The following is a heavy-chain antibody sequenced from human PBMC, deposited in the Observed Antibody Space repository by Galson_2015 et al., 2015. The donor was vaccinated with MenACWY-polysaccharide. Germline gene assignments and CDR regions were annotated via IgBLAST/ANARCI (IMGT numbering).Heavy chain of an antibody. V-gene: IGHV3-11*01. Sequence: RLSCAASGFSFSDYYMTWIRQAPGKGLEWISYITYSGSTIYYADSVKGRFTISRDNAKNSLYLQMNSLRAEDTAVYYCATLLAAPVWGKGTTVTVSS. D-gene: IGHD6-13*01. CDR2: ITYSGSTI. CDR3: ATLLAAPV. J-gene: IGHJ6*04. CDR1: GFSFSDYY.